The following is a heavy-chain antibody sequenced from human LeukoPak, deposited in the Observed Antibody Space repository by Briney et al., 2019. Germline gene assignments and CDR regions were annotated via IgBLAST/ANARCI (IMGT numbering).Heavy chain of an antibody. J-gene: IGHJ4*02. CDR3: AREEVAGPYFDY. CDR1: GGSFSGYY. CDR2: INHSGST. V-gene: IGHV4-34*01. D-gene: IGHD6-19*01. Sequence: PSETLSLTCAVYGGSFSGYYWSWIRQPPGKGPEWIGEINHSGSTNYNPSLKSRVTISVDTSKNQFSLKLSSVTAADTAVYYCAREEVAGPYFDYWGQGTLVTVSS.